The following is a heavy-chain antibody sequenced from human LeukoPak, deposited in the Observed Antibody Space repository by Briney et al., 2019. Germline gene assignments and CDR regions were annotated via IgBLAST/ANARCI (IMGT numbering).Heavy chain of an antibody. CDR3: ARHGGSGSYYTYYYYGMDV. CDR2: IYYSGST. CDR1: GGSISSYY. J-gene: IGHJ6*02. Sequence: SETLSLTCTVSGGSISSYYWSWIRQPPGKGLEWIGYIYYSGSTNYNPSLKSRVTISVDTSKNQFSLKLSSVTAADTVVYYCARHGGSGSYYTYYYYGMDVWGQGTTVTVSS. V-gene: IGHV4-59*08. D-gene: IGHD3-10*01.